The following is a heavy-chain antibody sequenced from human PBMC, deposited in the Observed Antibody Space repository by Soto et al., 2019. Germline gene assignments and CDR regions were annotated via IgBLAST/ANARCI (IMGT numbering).Heavy chain of an antibody. Sequence: SQTLSLTCAVYGGSFSGYYWSWIRQPPGKGLEWIGEINHSGSTNYNPSLKSRVTISVDTAKNHFSLKMSSVTAADTAVYYCARASSYYDSSGYYFDYWGQGTLVTVSS. CDR3: ARASSYYDSSGYYFDY. J-gene: IGHJ4*02. D-gene: IGHD3-22*01. CDR1: GGSFSGYY. CDR2: INHSGST. V-gene: IGHV4-34*01.